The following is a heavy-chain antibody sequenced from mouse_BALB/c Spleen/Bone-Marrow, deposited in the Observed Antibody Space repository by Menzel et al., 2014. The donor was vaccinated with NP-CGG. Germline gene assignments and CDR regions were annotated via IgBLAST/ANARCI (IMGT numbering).Heavy chain of an antibody. CDR1: GFDFSRYW. CDR3: ARLGYYGWFAY. CDR2: INPGSNTI. V-gene: IGHV4-1*02. J-gene: IGHJ3*01. Sequence: EVHLVESGGGLVQPGGSLKLSCAASGFDFSRYWMSWVRQAPGKGLEWIGEINPGSNTINYTPSLKDKFIISRDNAKKTLYLQMSKVRSEDTALYYCARLGYYGWFAYWGQGTLVTVSA. D-gene: IGHD2-3*01.